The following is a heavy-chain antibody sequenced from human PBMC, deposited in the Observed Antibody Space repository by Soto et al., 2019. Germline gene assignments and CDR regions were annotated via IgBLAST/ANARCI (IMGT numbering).Heavy chain of an antibody. D-gene: IGHD2-15*01. CDR3: ARDRVANWFDP. V-gene: IGHV4-31*03. CDR2: IYYSGST. Sequence: SATLSITCTVSGGSISSGGYYWSWIRQHPGKGLEWIGYIYYSGSTYYNPSLKSRVTMSVDTSKNQFSLKLSSVAAADTAVYYCARDRVANWFDPWGQGTLVTVSS. J-gene: IGHJ5*02. CDR1: GGSISSGGYY.